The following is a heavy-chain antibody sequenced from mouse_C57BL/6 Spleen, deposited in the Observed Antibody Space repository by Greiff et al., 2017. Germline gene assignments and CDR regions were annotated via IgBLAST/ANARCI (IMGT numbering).Heavy chain of an antibody. CDR2: INPGSGGT. CDR1: GYAFTNYL. CDR3: ARDPLLYAMDY. D-gene: IGHD1-2*01. J-gene: IGHJ4*01. V-gene: IGHV1-54*01. Sequence: VQLKQSGAELVRPGTSVKVSCKASGYAFTNYLIEWVKQRPGQGLEWIGVINPGSGGTNYNEKFKGKATLTADKSSSTAYMQLSSLTSEDSAVYFCARDPLLYAMDYWGQGTSVTVSS.